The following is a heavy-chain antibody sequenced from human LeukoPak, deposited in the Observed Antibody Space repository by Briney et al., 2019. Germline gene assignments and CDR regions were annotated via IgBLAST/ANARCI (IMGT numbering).Heavy chain of an antibody. CDR2: IYYSGST. CDR1: GDSITSYY. J-gene: IGHJ4*02. D-gene: IGHD6-13*01. V-gene: IGHV4-59*01. CDR3: ARAPVPSWVDY. Sequence: SETLSLTCTVSGDSITSYYWSWIRQPPGKGLEWIGYIYYSGSTNYNPSLKSRVTISVDTSKNQFSLKLSSVTAADTAVYYCARAPVPSWVDYWGQGTPVTVSS.